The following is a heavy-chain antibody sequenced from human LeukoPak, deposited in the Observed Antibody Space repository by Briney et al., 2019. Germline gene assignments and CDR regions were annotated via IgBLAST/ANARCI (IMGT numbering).Heavy chain of an antibody. J-gene: IGHJ4*02. CDR2: ISYDGSNK. Sequence: GGSLRLSCAASGFTFSSYGMHWVRQAPGKGLEWVAVISYDGSNKYYADSVKGRFTISRDNSKNTLYLQMNSLRAEDTAVYYCAKDYCSSTSYYGGSSDYWGQGTLVTVSS. D-gene: IGHD2-2*01. CDR1: GFTFSSYG. CDR3: AKDYCSSTSYYGGSSDY. V-gene: IGHV3-30*18.